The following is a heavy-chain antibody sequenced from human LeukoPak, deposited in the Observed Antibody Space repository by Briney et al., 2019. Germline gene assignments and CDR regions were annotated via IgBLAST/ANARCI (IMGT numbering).Heavy chain of an antibody. D-gene: IGHD2-21*01. J-gene: IGHJ5*02. CDR3: ARSSMSGDAWFDP. CDR1: GFTFSSYS. CDR2: ISSSSSYI. V-gene: IGHV3-21*01. Sequence: GGSLRLSCAASGFTFSSYSMNWVRQAPGKGLEWVSSISSSSSYIYYADSVKGRFTISRDNAKNSPYLQMNSLRAEDTAVYYCARSSMSGDAWFDPWGQGTLVTVSS.